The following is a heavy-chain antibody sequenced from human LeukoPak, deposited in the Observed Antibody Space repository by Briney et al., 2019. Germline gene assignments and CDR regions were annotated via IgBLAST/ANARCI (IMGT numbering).Heavy chain of an antibody. D-gene: IGHD2-2*01. J-gene: IGHJ4*02. Sequence: GGSLRLSCAASGFTFSSYGMHWVRQAPGKGLEWVAFIRYDGSNKYYADSVKGRFTISRDNSKNTLYLQMNSLRAEDTAVYYCAKGDIVVVPAAAWERFDYWGQGTLVTVSS. CDR2: IRYDGSNK. CDR1: GFTFSSYG. V-gene: IGHV3-30*02. CDR3: AKGDIVVVPAAAWERFDY.